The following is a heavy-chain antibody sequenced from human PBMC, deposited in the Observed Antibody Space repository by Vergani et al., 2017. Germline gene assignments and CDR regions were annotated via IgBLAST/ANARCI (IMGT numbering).Heavy chain of an antibody. Sequence: EVQLAESGGGLVKPGGSLRLSCAASGFTFSSYSMNWVRQAPGKGLEWVSSISSSSSYIYYGDSVKGRFTISRDNAKNSLYLQMNSLRAEDTAVYYCARDSSIVVVPAAFDIWGQGTMVTVSS. D-gene: IGHD2-2*01. V-gene: IGHV3-21*01. CDR2: ISSSSSYI. J-gene: IGHJ3*02. CDR1: GFTFSSYS. CDR3: ARDSSIVVVPAAFDI.